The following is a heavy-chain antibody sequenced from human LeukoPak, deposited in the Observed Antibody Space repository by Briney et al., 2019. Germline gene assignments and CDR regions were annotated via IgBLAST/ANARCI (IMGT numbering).Heavy chain of an antibody. CDR3: ARDPDSGSYGPHYYYYMDV. J-gene: IGHJ6*03. CDR1: GFTFSNYG. D-gene: IGHD1-26*01. CDR2: INWNGGST. Sequence: GGSLRLSCAASGFTFSNYGMHWVRQAPGKGLEWVSGINWNGGSTGYADSVKGRFTISRDNAKNSLYLQMDSLRVADTAVYYCARDPDSGSYGPHYYYYMDVWGKGTTVTISS. V-gene: IGHV3-20*04.